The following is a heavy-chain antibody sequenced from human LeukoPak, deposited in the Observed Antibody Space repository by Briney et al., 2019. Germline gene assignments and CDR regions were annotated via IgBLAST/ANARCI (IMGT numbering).Heavy chain of an antibody. CDR2: IYTSGST. D-gene: IGHD6-6*01. V-gene: IGHV4-61*09. CDR1: GRSISSGSYY. CDR3: ATDFSPQLPPGSYNAFDI. J-gene: IGHJ3*02. Sequence: SETLSLTCTVSGRSISSGSYYGSWIRQPAGKGLEWIGHIYTSGSTKYNPALKSRVTISADTSKSQFSLKLISVPAADTAVYYCATDFSPQLPPGSYNAFDIWGQGTMVTVSS.